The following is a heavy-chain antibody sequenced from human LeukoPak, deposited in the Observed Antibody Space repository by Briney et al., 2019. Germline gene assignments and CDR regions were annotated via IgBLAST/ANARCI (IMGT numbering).Heavy chain of an antibody. D-gene: IGHD3-9*01. CDR2: ISGSGGST. Sequence: PGGSLRLSCAASGFTFSSYAMSWVRQAPGKGLEWVSAISGSGGSTYYADSVKGRFTISRDNSKNTLYLQMNRLRAEDTAVYYCAKDGRYYDILTGYYIDPYYFDYWGQGTLVTVSS. J-gene: IGHJ4*02. CDR1: GFTFSSYA. V-gene: IGHV3-23*01. CDR3: AKDGRYYDILTGYYIDPYYFDY.